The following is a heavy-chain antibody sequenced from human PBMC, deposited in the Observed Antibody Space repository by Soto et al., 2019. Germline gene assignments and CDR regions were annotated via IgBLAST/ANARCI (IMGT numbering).Heavy chain of an antibody. D-gene: IGHD2-15*01. V-gene: IGHV3-23*01. CDR1: GFTFSSYA. CDR2: ISGSGGST. CDR3: AKAGYCSGGSCYGYNWFDP. J-gene: IGHJ5*02. Sequence: GESLKISCAASGFTFSSYAMSWVRQAPGKGLEWVSAISGSGGSTYYADSVKGRFTISRDNSKNTLYLQMNSLRAEDTAVYYCAKAGYCSGGSCYGYNWFDPWGQGTLVTVSS.